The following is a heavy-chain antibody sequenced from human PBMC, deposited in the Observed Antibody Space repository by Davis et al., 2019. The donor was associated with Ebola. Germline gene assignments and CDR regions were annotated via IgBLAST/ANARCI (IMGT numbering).Heavy chain of an antibody. D-gene: IGHD5/OR15-5a*01. J-gene: IGHJ4*02. V-gene: IGHV3-23*01. CDR1: GFTFSMYA. CDR2: ISGLGDGT. CDR3: ARGVPVSGNLFDS. Sequence: PGGSLRLSCVGSGFTFSMYAMGWVRQTPEKGLEWVSTISGLGDGTYYADAVKGRFTISRDNSKNTVELQMNTLTAEDTAIYYCARGVPVSGNLFDSWGRGTLVTVSS.